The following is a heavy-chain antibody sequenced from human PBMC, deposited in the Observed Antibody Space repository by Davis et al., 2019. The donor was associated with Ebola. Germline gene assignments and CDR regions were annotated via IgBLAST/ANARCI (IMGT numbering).Heavy chain of an antibody. CDR2: FDTEEGES. CDR3: ARVQTGYYFDSSDSPSWFAP. D-gene: IGHD3-22*01. Sequence: ASVKVSCKTSGGTFSSFAIGWVRQAPGKGLEWMGGFDTEEGESIYAHNFQGRVTMTEDTSTDTAYMELSSLRSEDTAVYYCARVQTGYYFDSSDSPSWFAPWGQGTLVTVSS. J-gene: IGHJ5*02. V-gene: IGHV1-24*01. CDR1: GGTFSSFA.